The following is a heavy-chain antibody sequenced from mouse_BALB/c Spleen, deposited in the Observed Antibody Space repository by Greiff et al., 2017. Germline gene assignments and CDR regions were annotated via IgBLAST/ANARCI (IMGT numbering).Heavy chain of an antibody. J-gene: IGHJ2*01. CDR3: ARRKGNYYFDY. D-gene: IGHD2-1*01. CDR1: GYTFTDYN. V-gene: IGHV1-18*01. Sequence: VQLQQSGPELVKPGASVKIPCKASGYTFTDYNMDWVKQSHGKSLEWIGDINPNNGGTSYNQKFKGKATLTVDKSSSTAYMQLKSLTSEDSAVYYCARRKGNYYFDYWGQGTTLTVSS. CDR2: INPNNGGT.